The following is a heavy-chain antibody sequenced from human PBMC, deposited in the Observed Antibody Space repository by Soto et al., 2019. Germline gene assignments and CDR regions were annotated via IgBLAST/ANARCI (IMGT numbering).Heavy chain of an antibody. Sequence: SETLSLTCSVSGESIGSGGHYWNWIRQRPEKGLEWIGYIYYSGSTHYNPSLRSRLTISLDTSKNQFFLRPVSVTAADTALYYCARAQALAPTVWGYWGQGIQVTLSS. CDR1: GESIGSGGHY. CDR2: IYYSGST. J-gene: IGHJ4*02. D-gene: IGHD7-27*01. CDR3: ARAQALAPTVWGY. V-gene: IGHV4-31*03.